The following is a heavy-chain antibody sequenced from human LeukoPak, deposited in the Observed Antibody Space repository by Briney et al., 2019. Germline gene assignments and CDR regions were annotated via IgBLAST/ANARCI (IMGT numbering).Heavy chain of an antibody. CDR1: GESFSGYY. Sequence: SETLSLTCGVYGESFSGYYWSWIRQPPGKGLEWIGEINHSGSTNYKSSLKSRVTISLDTSKNQFSLKLTSVTAADTAVYYCAGGTYYGGPDYWGQETLVTVSS. D-gene: IGHD4-23*01. V-gene: IGHV4-34*01. CDR3: AGGTYYGGPDY. J-gene: IGHJ4*02. CDR2: INHSGST.